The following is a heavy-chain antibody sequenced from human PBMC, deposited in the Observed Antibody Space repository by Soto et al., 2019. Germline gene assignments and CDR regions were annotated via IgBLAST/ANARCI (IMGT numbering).Heavy chain of an antibody. Sequence: PGESLKISCKGSGFTFTTYWIGWVRQMPGKGLEWMGLIYAGDSDTRYSPSFRGQVTIPADKSISTAYLQWNSLKASDTAMYYCTSGGATDVWGQGTTVTVSS. CDR1: GFTFTTYW. CDR3: TSGGATDV. CDR2: IYAGDSDT. D-gene: IGHD1-1*01. J-gene: IGHJ6*02. V-gene: IGHV5-51*01.